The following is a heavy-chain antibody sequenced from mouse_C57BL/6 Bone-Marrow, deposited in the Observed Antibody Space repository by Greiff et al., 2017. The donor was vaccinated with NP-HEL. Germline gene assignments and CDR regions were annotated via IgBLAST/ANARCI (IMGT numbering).Heavy chain of an antibody. J-gene: IGHJ4*01. CDR2: ILPGSGST. V-gene: IGHV1-9*01. D-gene: IGHD1-1*01. CDR1: GYTFTGYW. Sequence: QVQLKESGAELMKPGASVKLSCKATGYTFTGYWIEWVKQRPGHGLEWIGEILPGSGSTNYNEKFKGKATFTADTSSNTAYMQLSSLTTEDSAIYYCARYGFTTVVAYYAMDYWGQGTSVTVSS. CDR3: ARYGFTTVVAYYAMDY.